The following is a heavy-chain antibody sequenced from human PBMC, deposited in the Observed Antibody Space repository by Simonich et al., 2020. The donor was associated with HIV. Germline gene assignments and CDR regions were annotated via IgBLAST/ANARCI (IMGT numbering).Heavy chain of an antibody. Sequence: QVQLEASGAEVKKPGASVKVSCKASGYNFTGYYIHWVRQAPGQGLEWMGRINPNSGGTNDAQDFQGRVTMTRDTSINTVYMEMTRLKSDDTAVYHCARGPNTGGFDSWGQGTLVTVSS. CDR2: INPNSGGT. J-gene: IGHJ4*02. CDR3: ARGPNTGGFDS. CDR1: GYNFTGYY. D-gene: IGHD3-10*01. V-gene: IGHV1-2*06.